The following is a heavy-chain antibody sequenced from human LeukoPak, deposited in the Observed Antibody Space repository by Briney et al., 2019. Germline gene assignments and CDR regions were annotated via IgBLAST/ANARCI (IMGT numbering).Heavy chain of an antibody. V-gene: IGHV4-39*01. Sequence: SETLSLACTVSGGSITGSSYYWGWIRQPPGKGLEWIGSMYYSGSTYYNPSLKSRLTISVDTSKNQFSLKLTSVTAADTAVYYCARQYYDNTGYYYFDYWGQGTLVTVSS. J-gene: IGHJ4*02. CDR3: ARQYYDNTGYYYFDY. D-gene: IGHD3-22*01. CDR1: GGSITGSSYY. CDR2: MYYSGST.